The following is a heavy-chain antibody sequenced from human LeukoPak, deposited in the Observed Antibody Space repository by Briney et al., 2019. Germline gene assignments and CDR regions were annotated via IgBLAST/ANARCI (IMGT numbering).Heavy chain of an antibody. J-gene: IGHJ3*01. V-gene: IGHV1-69*04. D-gene: IGHD2-2*01. CDR1: GGTFSSYA. CDR2: IIPILGIA. Sequence: GSSVKVSCKASGGTFSSYAISWVRQAPGQGLEWMGRIIPILGIANYAQKFQGRVTITADKSTSTAYMELSSLRSEDTAVYYCARNFRQGKGLRLVAVPAAISAFDFWGQGTMVTVSS. CDR3: ARNFRQGKGLRLVAVPAAISAFDF.